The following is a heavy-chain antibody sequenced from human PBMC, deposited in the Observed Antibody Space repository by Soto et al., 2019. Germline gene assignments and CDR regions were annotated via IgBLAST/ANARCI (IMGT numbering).Heavy chain of an antibody. D-gene: IGHD3-3*01. Sequence: SETLSLTCTVSGGSISSGGYYWSWIRQHPGKGLEWIGYIYYSGSTYYNPSLKSRVTISVDTSKNQFSLKLSSVTAADTAVYYCAREDGAFGVASTGGDNWFDPWGQGTLVTAPQ. V-gene: IGHV4-31*03. J-gene: IGHJ5*02. CDR2: IYYSGST. CDR3: AREDGAFGVASTGGDNWFDP. CDR1: GGSISSGGYY.